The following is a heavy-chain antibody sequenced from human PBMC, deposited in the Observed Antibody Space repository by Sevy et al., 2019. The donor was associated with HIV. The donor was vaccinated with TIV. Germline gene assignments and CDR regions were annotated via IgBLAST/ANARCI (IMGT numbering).Heavy chain of an antibody. CDR1: GFTFSSYG. D-gene: IGHD6-19*01. Sequence: GGSLRLSCAASGFTFSSYGMHWVRQAPGKGLEWVAVISYDGSNKYYADSVKGRFTISRDNSKKTLYLQMNSLRAEDTAVYYCAKDAIAVAAPTYYGMDVWGQGTTVTVS. CDR2: ISYDGSNK. CDR3: AKDAIAVAAPTYYGMDV. J-gene: IGHJ6*02. V-gene: IGHV3-30*18.